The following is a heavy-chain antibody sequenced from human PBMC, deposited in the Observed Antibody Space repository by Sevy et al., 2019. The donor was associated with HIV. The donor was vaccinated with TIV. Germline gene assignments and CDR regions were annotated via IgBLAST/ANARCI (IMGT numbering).Heavy chain of an antibody. V-gene: IGHV3-7*01. J-gene: IGHJ4*02. D-gene: IGHD6-6*01. CDR2: INPGGTEE. CDR3: TRVSIGTDDDY. CDR1: GFTFSNSW. Sequence: GGSLRLSCLASGFTFSNSWMNWVRQAPGKGLEWVANINPGGTEEIYVDSLKGRFIISRDNAKNSLFLQMNSLRAEDTAVYYCTRVSIGTDDDYWGQGTLLTVSS.